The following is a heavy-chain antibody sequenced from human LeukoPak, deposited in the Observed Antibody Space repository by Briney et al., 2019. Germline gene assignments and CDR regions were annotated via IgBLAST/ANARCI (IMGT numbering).Heavy chain of an antibody. V-gene: IGHV5-51*01. CDR1: GYSFTSYW. J-gene: IGHJ5*02. D-gene: IGHD2-2*01. CDR3: ARVPAATINWFDP. Sequence: GESLKISCKGSGYSFTSYWIGWVRQMPGKGLEWMGIIYPGDSDTRYSPSFQGQVTNSADKSISTAYLQWSSLKASDTTMYYCARVPAATINWFDPWGQGTLVTVSS. CDR2: IYPGDSDT.